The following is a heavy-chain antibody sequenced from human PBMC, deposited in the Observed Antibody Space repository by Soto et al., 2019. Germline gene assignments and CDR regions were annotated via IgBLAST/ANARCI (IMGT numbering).Heavy chain of an antibody. CDR1: GYSFTSYW. V-gene: IGHV5-10-1*01. Sequence: GQSLKISCKGSGYSFTSYWISWVRQMPGRGLEWMGRIDPSDSYTNYSPSFQGHVTISADKSISTAYLQWSSLKASDTALYYCARLTGVGYYSYGMEGWGEGTTVTPSS. J-gene: IGHJ6*04. CDR3: ARLTGVGYYSYGMEG. CDR2: IDPSDSYT. D-gene: IGHD3-10*01.